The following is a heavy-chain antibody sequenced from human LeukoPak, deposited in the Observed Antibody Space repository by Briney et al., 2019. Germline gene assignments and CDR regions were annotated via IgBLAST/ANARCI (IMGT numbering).Heavy chain of an antibody. CDR3: AREYYGGYVDY. D-gene: IGHD3-10*01. CDR1: RFTFSNYW. CDR2: ISSNGGST. V-gene: IGHV3-64*01. Sequence: GGSLRLSCAASRFTFSNYWMHWVRQAPGKGLESVSAISSNGGSTYYANSVKGRFTISRDNSKNTLYLQMGSLRAEDMAVYYCAREYYGGYVDYWGQGTLVTVSS. J-gene: IGHJ4*02.